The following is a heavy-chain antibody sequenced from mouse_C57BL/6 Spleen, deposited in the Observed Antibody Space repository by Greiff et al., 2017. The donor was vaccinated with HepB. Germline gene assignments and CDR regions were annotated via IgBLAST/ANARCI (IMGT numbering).Heavy chain of an antibody. CDR1: GFTFSDYG. D-gene: IGHD1-1*01. J-gene: IGHJ2*01. CDR2: ISSGSSTI. CDR3: ERTSPSVAGDFDY. Sequence: EVKLVESGGGLVKPGGSLKLSCAASGFTFSDYGMHWVRQAPEKGLEWVAYISSGSSTIYYADTVKGRFPISRDNAKNTLFLQLTSLRSEDTAMYYCERTSPSVAGDFDYWGQGTTLTVAS. V-gene: IGHV5-17*01.